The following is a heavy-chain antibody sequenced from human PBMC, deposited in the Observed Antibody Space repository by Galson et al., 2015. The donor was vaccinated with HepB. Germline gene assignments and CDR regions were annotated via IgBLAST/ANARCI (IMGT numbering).Heavy chain of an antibody. V-gene: IGHV3-48*02. CDR2: ISYSSSTR. J-gene: IGHJ6*02. CDR3: ARDMAGVITIYNYYGMDG. CDR1: GFNFINYN. D-gene: IGHD3-16*02. Sequence: SLRLSCAASGFNFINYNMNWVRQAPGKGLEWVSYISYSSSTRYYADSVKGRFTISRDNAKNSLYLQMNSLRDEDTAVYFCARDMAGVITIYNYYGMDGWGQGATVTVSS.